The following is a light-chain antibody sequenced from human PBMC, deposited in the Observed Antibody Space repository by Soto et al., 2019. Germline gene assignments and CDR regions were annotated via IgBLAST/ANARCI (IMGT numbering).Light chain of an antibody. V-gene: IGLV2-8*01. CDR1: NSDIGAYNY. Sequence: QPALAQPLSASGSHGQSVXISCTETNSDIGAYNYVSWYQQHPGKAPKLMIYEVSRRPSGVPDRFPGSKSGSTASLTVSGLQAEDEADYYCSSYAGSNNLFFGTGTKVTVL. CDR2: EVS. CDR3: SSYAGSNNLF. J-gene: IGLJ1*01.